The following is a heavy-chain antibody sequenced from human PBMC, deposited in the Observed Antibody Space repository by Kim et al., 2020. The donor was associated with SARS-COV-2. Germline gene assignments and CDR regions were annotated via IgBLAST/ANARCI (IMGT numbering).Heavy chain of an antibody. D-gene: IGHD5-12*01. Sequence: GGSLRLSCAASGFTVSSNYMSWVHQAPGKGLEWVSVIYSGCSTYYADSVKGRFTISRDNSKNTLYLQMNSLRAEDTAVYYCARDGLGQNYYYGMDVWGQGTTVTVSS. CDR2: IYSGCST. CDR3: ARDGLGQNYYYGMDV. V-gene: IGHV3-53*01. CDR1: GFTVSSNY. J-gene: IGHJ6*02.